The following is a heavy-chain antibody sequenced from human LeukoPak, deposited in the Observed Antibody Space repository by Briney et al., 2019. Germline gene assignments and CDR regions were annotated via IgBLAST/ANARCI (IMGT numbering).Heavy chain of an antibody. J-gene: IGHJ4*02. D-gene: IGHD2-2*02. CDR1: GFTFSSYG. V-gene: IGHV3-30*18. Sequence: GGSLRLSCAASGFTFSSYGMHWVRQAPGKGLEWVAVISYDESNKYYADSVKGRFTISRDNSKNTLYLQMNSLRAEDTAVYYCAKDSCSSTSCYSRDWGQGTLVTVSS. CDR2: ISYDESNK. CDR3: AKDSCSSTSCYSRD.